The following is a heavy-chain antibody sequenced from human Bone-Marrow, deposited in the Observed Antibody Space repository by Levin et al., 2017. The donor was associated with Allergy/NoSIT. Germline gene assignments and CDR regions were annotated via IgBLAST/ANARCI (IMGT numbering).Heavy chain of an antibody. CDR2: ISYDGSEQ. V-gene: IGHV3-30*03. CDR1: GVRITNHA. J-gene: IGHJ6*02. Sequence: LSLTCAASGVRITNHAMHWVRQAPGKGLEWVAVISYDGSEQYYADSAKGRFTISRDNSKNTLYLQVNSLRVEDTAVYYCARDASVLRIMEWLRSGLDVWGQGTTVTVSS. D-gene: IGHD3-3*01. CDR3: ARDASVLRIMEWLRSGLDV.